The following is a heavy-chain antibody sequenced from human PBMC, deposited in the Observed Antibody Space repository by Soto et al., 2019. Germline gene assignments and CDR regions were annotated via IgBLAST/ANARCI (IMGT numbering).Heavy chain of an antibody. CDR1: GFTFSSYS. CDR2: ISSSSSYI. J-gene: IGHJ4*02. V-gene: IGHV3-21*01. D-gene: IGHD3-3*01. Sequence: PGGSMRLSCSASGFTFSSYSMNWVRQAPGKGLEWVSSISSSSSYIYYADSVKGRFTISRDNAKNSLYLQMNSLRAEDTAVYYCARPSFGGDTEVDYCGLVTLVTV. CDR3: ARPSFGGDTEVDY.